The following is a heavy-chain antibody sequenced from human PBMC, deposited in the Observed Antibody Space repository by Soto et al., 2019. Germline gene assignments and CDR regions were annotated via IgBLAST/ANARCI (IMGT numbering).Heavy chain of an antibody. Sequence: GGSLRLSCAASGFTFDDYAMHWVRQAPGKGLEWVSGISWNSGSIGYADSVKGRFTISRDNAKNSLYLQMNSLRAEDTALYYCAKDTYCSSSGDYYYGMDVWGQGTTVTVSS. D-gene: IGHD2-2*01. J-gene: IGHJ6*02. CDR1: GFTFDDYA. CDR2: ISWNSGSI. V-gene: IGHV3-9*01. CDR3: AKDTYCSSSGDYYYGMDV.